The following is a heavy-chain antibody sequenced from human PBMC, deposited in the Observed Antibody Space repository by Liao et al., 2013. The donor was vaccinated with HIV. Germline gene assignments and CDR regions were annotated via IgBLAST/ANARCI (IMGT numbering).Heavy chain of an antibody. J-gene: IGHJ6*03. V-gene: IGHV4-39*07. CDR1: GGSISSSRYY. Sequence: QLQLQESGPGLVKPSETLSLTCTVSGGSISSSRYYWGWIRQSPGQGLEWVASIYYSGSTQYNPSLQSRVTMSIDTSRNQFSLRLNSVTAADTAVYYCARLSSSSGYYYYYMDVWGKGTTVTVSS. CDR3: ARLSSSSGYYYYYMDV. CDR2: IYYSGST. D-gene: IGHD6-6*01.